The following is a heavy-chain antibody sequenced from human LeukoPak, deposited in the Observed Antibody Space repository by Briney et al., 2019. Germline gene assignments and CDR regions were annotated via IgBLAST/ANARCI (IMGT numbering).Heavy chain of an antibody. CDR2: ISGSGGST. J-gene: IGHJ4*02. CDR1: GFTFSSYA. D-gene: IGHD3-3*01. V-gene: IGHV3-23*01. CDR3: AKDGMRLRFLEWLSFFDY. Sequence: GGSLRLSCAASGFTFSSYAMSWVRQAPGKGLEWVSAISGSGGSTYYADSVKGRFTISRDNSKNTLYLQMNSLRAEDTAVYYCAKDGMRLRFLEWLSFFDYWGQGTLATVSS.